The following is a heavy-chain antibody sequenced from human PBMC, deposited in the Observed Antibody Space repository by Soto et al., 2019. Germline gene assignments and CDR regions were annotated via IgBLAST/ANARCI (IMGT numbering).Heavy chain of an antibody. CDR2: VFWDDDK. J-gene: IGHJ4*02. D-gene: IGHD2-15*01. CDR3: AHTRAPRIFDY. V-gene: IGHV2-5*02. CDR1: GFSLTTSGVG. Sequence: QITLKESGPTLVKPTQTLTLTCTFSGFSLTTSGVGVGWIRQPPGKALEWLALVFWDDDKRYSPSLKSRLTITKDTSKNQVVLTMTNTDPVDTATYYCAHTRAPRIFDYWGQGTLVTVSS.